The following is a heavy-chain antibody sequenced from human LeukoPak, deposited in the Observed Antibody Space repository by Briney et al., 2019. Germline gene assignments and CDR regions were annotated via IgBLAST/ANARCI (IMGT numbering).Heavy chain of an antibody. CDR1: GASISTSSYY. CDR3: ARGGYYGSGNDFRFDP. CDR2: VHTSGST. V-gene: IGHV4-61*02. Sequence: SQTLSLTCTVSGASISTSSYYWNWVRQPAGKGLEWIGRVHTSGSTNYNPSLNSRVTISVDTSENQFSLKLSSVTAADTAVYYCARGGYYGSGNDFRFDPWGQGTLVTVSS. D-gene: IGHD3-10*01. J-gene: IGHJ5*02.